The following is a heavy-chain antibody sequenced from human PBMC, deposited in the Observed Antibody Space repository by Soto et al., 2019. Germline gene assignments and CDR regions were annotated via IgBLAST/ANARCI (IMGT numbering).Heavy chain of an antibody. CDR1: GYIFTSSW. D-gene: IGHD2-15*01. CDR3: ARPRYPGRGYYGMDV. J-gene: IGHJ6*02. Sequence: PGESLKISCKGSGYIFTSSWIGWVRQMPGKGLEWMGIIYPGDSDTRYSPSFQGQVTISADKSISTAYLQWSSLKAPDTAMYYCARPRYPGRGYYGMDVWGQGTTVTVSS. CDR2: IYPGDSDT. V-gene: IGHV5-51*01.